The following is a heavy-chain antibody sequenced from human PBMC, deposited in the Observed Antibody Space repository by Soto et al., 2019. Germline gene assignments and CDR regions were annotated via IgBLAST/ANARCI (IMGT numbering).Heavy chain of an antibody. Sequence: SETLSLTCTVSGGSISSGDYYWSWIRQPPGKGLEWIGYIYYSGSTYYDPSLKSRVTISVDTSKNQFSLKLSSVTAADTAVYYCARAEASGSYFFGWGQGTLVTVSS. CDR1: GGSISSGDYY. CDR3: ARAEASGSYFFG. CDR2: IYYSGST. J-gene: IGHJ4*02. V-gene: IGHV4-30-4*01. D-gene: IGHD1-26*01.